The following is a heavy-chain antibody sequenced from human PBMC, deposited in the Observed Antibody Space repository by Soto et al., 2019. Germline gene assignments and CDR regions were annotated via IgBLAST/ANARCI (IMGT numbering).Heavy chain of an antibody. D-gene: IGHD2-8*02. CDR2: INPDSGVT. J-gene: IGHJ4*02. CDR1: GYTFTGFY. Sequence: QVQLVQSGAEVKKPGASVKVSFEASGYTFTGFYIHWVRQAPGQGLEWMVWINPDSGVTNYAQKLQGRVTMIGETSISTAYLELSRLRSDDTAVYYCARHTGRSLAAARFDDWGQGTLVNVS. CDR3: ARHTGRSLAAARFDD. V-gene: IGHV1-2*02.